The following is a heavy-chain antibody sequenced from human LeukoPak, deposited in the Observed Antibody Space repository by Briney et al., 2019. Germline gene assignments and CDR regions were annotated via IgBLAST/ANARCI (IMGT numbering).Heavy chain of an antibody. J-gene: IGHJ4*02. CDR2: INPNSGGT. CDR3: ARALGYSSSWDFDY. Sequence: ASVKVSCKASGYTFTGYYMHWVRQAPAQGLEWMGWINPNSGGTNYAQKFQGRVTMTRDTSISTAYMELSRLRSDDTAVYYCARALGYSSSWDFDYWGQGTLVTVSS. V-gene: IGHV1-2*02. CDR1: GYTFTGYY. D-gene: IGHD6-13*01.